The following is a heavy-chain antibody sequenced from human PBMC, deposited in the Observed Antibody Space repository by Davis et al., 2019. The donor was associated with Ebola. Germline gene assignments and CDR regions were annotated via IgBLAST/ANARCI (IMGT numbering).Heavy chain of an antibody. Sequence: GESLKISCVASGFTFSSYWMHWVRQAPGKGLVWVSRINSDGSSTSHADSVKGRFTISRDNAKNTLYLQMNSLRAEDTAVYYCAKGGSGHLDYWGQGTLVTVSS. CDR3: AKGGSGHLDY. V-gene: IGHV3-74*01. D-gene: IGHD3-10*01. J-gene: IGHJ4*02. CDR1: GFTFSSYW. CDR2: INSDGSST.